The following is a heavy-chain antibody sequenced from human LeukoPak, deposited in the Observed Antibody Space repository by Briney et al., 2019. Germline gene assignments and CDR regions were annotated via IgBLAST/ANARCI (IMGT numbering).Heavy chain of an antibody. CDR3: AKAGLGTYYFDY. J-gene: IGHJ4*02. V-gene: IGHV3-23*01. D-gene: IGHD1-1*01. CDR1: GFTFSSYI. Sequence: GGSLRLSCEASGFTFSSYIMTWVRQAPGKGLEWVSTIKRNAEATFYADSVKDRFAISRDDSKNTLYLQMNSLRAEDTAVYYCAKAGLGTYYFDYWGQGTLVTVSS. CDR2: IKRNAEAT.